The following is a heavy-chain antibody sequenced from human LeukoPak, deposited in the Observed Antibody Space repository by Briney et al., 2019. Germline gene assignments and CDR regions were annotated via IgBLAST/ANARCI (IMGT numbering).Heavy chain of an antibody. V-gene: IGHV4-59*04. CDR1: GGSISSYY. CDR3: ARLSVTAFDH. D-gene: IGHD2-21*02. CDR2: IFYSGTT. Sequence: SETLSLTCTVSGGSISSYYWSWIRQPPGKGLEWIGNIFYSGTTYYNPSLQSRVTISVDTSKNQFSLKLSSVTAADTAVYYCARLSVTAFDHWGQGTLVTVSS. J-gene: IGHJ4*02.